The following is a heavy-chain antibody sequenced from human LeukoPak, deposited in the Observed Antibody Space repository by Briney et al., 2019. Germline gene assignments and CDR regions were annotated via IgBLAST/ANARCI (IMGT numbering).Heavy chain of an antibody. CDR2: IIPIFGTG. CDR3: ARSPDPYCSSTSCYRGSRFYMDV. CDR1: GGTFTSYA. V-gene: IGHV1-69*05. Sequence: SVKVSCKASGGTFTSYAISWVRQAHGQGHEWMGGIIPIFGTGNKAQKFQGRVTITTDESTSTAYMELSSLRSDDTAVYYCARSPDPYCSSTSCYRGSRFYMDVWGKGTTVTVCS. D-gene: IGHD2-2*02. J-gene: IGHJ6*03.